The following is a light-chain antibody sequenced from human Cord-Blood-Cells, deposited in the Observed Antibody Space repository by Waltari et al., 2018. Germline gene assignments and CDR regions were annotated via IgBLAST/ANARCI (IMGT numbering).Light chain of an antibody. V-gene: IGKV3-15*01. Sequence: EIVLTPYPATLYVPPGDSATLSCRASQSVSSNLAWYQQKPGQAPRPLIYGASTSATGIPARFSGSGSGTEFTLTISSLQSEDFAVYYCQQYNNWPPYTFGQGTKLEIK. CDR2: GAS. J-gene: IGKJ2*01. CDR1: QSVSSN. CDR3: QQYNNWPPYT.